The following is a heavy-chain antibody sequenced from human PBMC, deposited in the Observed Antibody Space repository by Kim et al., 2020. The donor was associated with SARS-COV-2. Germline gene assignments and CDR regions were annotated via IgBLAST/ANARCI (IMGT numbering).Heavy chain of an antibody. CDR3: ARGGRITIFGVVMVPLDY. D-gene: IGHD3-3*01. J-gene: IGHJ4*02. Sequence: GGSLRLSCAASGFTFSSYSMNWVRQAPGKGLEWVSSISSSSSYIYYADSVKGRFTISRDNAKNSLYLQMNSLRAEDTAVYYCARGGRITIFGVVMVPLDYWGQGTLVTVSS. V-gene: IGHV3-21*01. CDR2: ISSSSSYI. CDR1: GFTFSSYS.